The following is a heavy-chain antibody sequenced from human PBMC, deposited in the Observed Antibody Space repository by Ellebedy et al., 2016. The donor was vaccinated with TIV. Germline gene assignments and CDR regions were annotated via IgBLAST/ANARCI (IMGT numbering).Heavy chain of an antibody. CDR2: ISYDGSNK. V-gene: IGHV3-30*01. D-gene: IGHD4-17*01. CDR3: ARAGDYLYPSRYYYYYGMDV. Sequence: GESLKISCAASGFTFSSYWMHWVRQAPGKGLEWVAVISYDGSNKYYADSVKGRFTISRDNSKNTLYLQMNSLRAEDTAVYYCARAGDYLYPSRYYYYYGMDVWGQGTTVTVSS. CDR1: GFTFSSYW. J-gene: IGHJ6*02.